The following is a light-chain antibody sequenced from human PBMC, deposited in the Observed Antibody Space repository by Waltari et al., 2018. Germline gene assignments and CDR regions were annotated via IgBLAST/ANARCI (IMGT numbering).Light chain of an antibody. Sequence: QSLLTQPPSASGTPGQRVIISCSGSSSNIGSTFVHWYQQLPGTAPKLLMSRNNQRPSGVPDRISGSKSGTSASLAISGLRSEDEAEYYCASWDDDLSGVVFGGGTKVTVL. CDR3: ASWDDDLSGVV. CDR2: RNN. CDR1: SSNIGSTF. J-gene: IGLJ2*01. V-gene: IGLV1-47*01.